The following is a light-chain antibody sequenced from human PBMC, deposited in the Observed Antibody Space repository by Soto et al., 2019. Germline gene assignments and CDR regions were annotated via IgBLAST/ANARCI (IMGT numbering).Light chain of an antibody. CDR3: QQYNDWPPRIT. Sequence: EIVMTHSPAPLSVSPGASAPLSCRAIQSVSSNLAWYQQKPGQAPRLLIYGASTRATGIPARFSGSGSGTEFTLTISSLQSEDFAVYYCQQYNDWPPRITFGQRTLLEIK. J-gene: IGKJ5*01. CDR2: GAS. V-gene: IGKV3-15*01. CDR1: QSVSSN.